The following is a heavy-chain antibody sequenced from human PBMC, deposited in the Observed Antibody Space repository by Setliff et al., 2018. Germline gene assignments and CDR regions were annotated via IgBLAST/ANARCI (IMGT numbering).Heavy chain of an antibody. CDR2: VYFSGYT. V-gene: IGHV4-39*07. Sequence: TLSLTCSVSGGSISGYYWNWLRQPPGKGLEWLGSVYFSGYTYYNPSLSGRVTISIDTSKNQFSLRLTSVTAADTAVYYCARVDFTMLQGVLGQWGQGTLVTVSS. D-gene: IGHD3-10*01. CDR3: ARVDFTMLQGVLGQ. CDR1: GGSISGYY. J-gene: IGHJ1*01.